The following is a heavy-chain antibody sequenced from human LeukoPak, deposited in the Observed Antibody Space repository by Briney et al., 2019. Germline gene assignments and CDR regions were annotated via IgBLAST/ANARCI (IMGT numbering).Heavy chain of an antibody. J-gene: IGHJ4*02. CDR1: GYTFTSYG. Sequence: ASVKVSCKASGYTFTSYGINWVRQAPGQGLEWMGWISAYSGNTNYAQKFQGRVTMTRDTSISTAYMELSRLRSDDTAVYYCARIAEYSSSSFDYWGQGTLVTVSS. V-gene: IGHV1-18*01. D-gene: IGHD6-6*01. CDR3: ARIAEYSSSSFDY. CDR2: ISAYSGNT.